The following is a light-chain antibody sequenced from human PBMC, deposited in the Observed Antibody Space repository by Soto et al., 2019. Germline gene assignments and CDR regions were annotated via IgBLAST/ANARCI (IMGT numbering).Light chain of an antibody. Sequence: QSVLSQPTSASGTPGQRVTISCSGSSSNIGRNTMSWYQQLPGTAPKLLIYTNSQRPSGVPDRFSGSKSGTSASLAISGLQSEDEADYYCAAWDDSLNGVVFGGGTKLTVL. J-gene: IGLJ2*01. V-gene: IGLV1-44*01. CDR2: TNS. CDR1: SSNIGRNT. CDR3: AAWDDSLNGVV.